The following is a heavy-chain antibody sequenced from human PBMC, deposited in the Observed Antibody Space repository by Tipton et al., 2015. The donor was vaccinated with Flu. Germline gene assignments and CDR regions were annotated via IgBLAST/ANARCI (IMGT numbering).Heavy chain of an antibody. CDR2: IYHSGST. Sequence: LRLSCAVSGGSISSGGYSWSWIRQPPGKGLEWIGYIYHSGSTYYNPSLKSRVTISVDRSKNQFSLKLSSVTAADTAVYYCARDSFSDDSSGYYGYYYGMDVWGQGTTVTVSS. CDR1: GGSISSGGYS. J-gene: IGHJ6*02. D-gene: IGHD3-22*01. CDR3: ARDSFSDDSSGYYGYYYGMDV. V-gene: IGHV4-30-2*01.